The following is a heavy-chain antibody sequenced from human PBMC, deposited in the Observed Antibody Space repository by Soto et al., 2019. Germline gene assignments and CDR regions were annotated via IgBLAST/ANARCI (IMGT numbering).Heavy chain of an antibody. Sequence: QLQLQESGPGLVKPSETLSLTCTVSGGSISSSSYYWGWIRQPPGKGLEWIGSIYYSGSTYYNPPLKSRVTISVDTSKNQFSLKLSSVTAADTAVYYCARRTTYYSYFDYWGQGTLVTVSS. CDR3: ARRTTYYSYFDY. D-gene: IGHD3-10*01. CDR2: IYYSGST. CDR1: GGSISSSSYY. J-gene: IGHJ4*02. V-gene: IGHV4-39*01.